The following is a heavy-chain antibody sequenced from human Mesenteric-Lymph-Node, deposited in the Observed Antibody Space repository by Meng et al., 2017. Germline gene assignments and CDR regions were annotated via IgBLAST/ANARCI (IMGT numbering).Heavy chain of an antibody. J-gene: IGHJ4*02. CDR2: IFHTGDA. CDR3: VRERPRANVGTTMDLLDS. CDR1: GVSIITNDR. D-gene: IGHD3-10*01. V-gene: IGHV4-4*02. Sequence: QATPQESGPGLVKASETLPLTWAVSGVSIITNDRWGWVRQTPGKGLGWIGEIFHTGDANYNPSLKSRVSMSVDNSKNQFSLNLISVTAADTAVYYCVRERPRANVGTTMDLLDSWGQGTLVTVSS.